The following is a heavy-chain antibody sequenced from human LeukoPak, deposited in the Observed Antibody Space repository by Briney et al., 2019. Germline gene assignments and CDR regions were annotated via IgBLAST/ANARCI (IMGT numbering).Heavy chain of an antibody. CDR1: GFTFSNYE. CDR2: ISSSGSTI. Sequence: GGSLRLSCAASGFTFSNYEMNWVRQAPGKGLEWVSYISSSGSTIYYADSVKGRFTISRDNAKNSLYLQMNSLRAEDTAVYYCARDIIAVAGTGLDYYYGMDVWGKGTTVTVSS. CDR3: ARDIIAVAGTGLDYYYGMDV. D-gene: IGHD6-19*01. J-gene: IGHJ6*04. V-gene: IGHV3-48*03.